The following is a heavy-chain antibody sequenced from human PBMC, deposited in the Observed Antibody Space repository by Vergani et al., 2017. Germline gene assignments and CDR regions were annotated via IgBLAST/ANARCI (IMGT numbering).Heavy chain of an antibody. CDR2: INPSGGST. V-gene: IGHV1-46*01. J-gene: IGHJ4*02. CDR3: ARDFGRTMIADY. CDR1: GYTFTSYY. Sequence: QVQLVQSGAEVKKPGASVKVSCKASGYTFTSYYMHWVGQAPGQGLEWMGIINPSGGSTSYAQKFQGRVTMTRDTSTSTVYMELSSLRSEDTAVYYCARDFGRTMIADYWGQGTLVSVAS. D-gene: IGHD3-22*01.